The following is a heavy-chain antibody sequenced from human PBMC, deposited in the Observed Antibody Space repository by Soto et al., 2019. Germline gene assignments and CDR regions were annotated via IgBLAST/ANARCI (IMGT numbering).Heavy chain of an antibody. Sequence: PGCCQGLSCAASTFTISAYALHWVRQAPGSRLEGVECISYHGSNKCYPDSPKRRFTICGDNSKNTLYLQMNSLPPQATALYYCATDYSSGGCCWGQGTRVTVSS. CDR1: TFTISAYA. D-gene: IGHD6-19*01. CDR3: ATDYSSGGCC. CDR2: ISYHGSNK. V-gene: IGHV3-30-3*01. J-gene: IGHJ4*02.